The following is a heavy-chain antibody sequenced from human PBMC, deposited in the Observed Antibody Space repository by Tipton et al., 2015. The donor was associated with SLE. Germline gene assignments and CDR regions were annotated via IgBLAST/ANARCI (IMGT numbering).Heavy chain of an antibody. V-gene: IGHV4-59*02. J-gene: IGHJ4*02. CDR1: GDSVANSY. D-gene: IGHD6-13*01. Sequence: TLSLTCSVSGDSVANSYWTWIRQPPGKGLEWIGYIYYSGRTNYNPSLKSRVTISVDTSKNQFSLKLSSVTAADAAVYYCARAPNSWYLDYWGQGALVSVSS. CDR2: IYYSGRT. CDR3: ARAPNSWYLDY.